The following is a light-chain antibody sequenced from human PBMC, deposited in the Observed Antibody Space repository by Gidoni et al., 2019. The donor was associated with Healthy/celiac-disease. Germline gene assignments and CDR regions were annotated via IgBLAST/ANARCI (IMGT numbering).Light chain of an antibody. J-gene: IGLJ2*01. CDR1: SGHSSYA. V-gene: IGLV4-69*01. CDR3: QTWGTGIQV. Sequence: QLVLTQSPSASASLGASVKLTCTLSSGHSSYAIAWHQQQPEKGPRYLMKLNSDGSHSKGDGIPDRFSGSSSGAERYLPISSLQSEYEADYYCQTWGTGIQVFGGGTKLTVL. CDR2: LNSDGSH.